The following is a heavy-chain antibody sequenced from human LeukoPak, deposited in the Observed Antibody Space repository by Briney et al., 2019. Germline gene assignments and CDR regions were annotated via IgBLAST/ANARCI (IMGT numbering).Heavy chain of an antibody. CDR1: GFTFSSYS. V-gene: IGHV3-21*01. J-gene: IGHJ4*02. CDR2: ISSSSSYI. Sequence: PGGSLRLSCAASGFTFSSYSMNWVRQAPGKGPEWVSSISSSSSYIYYADSVKGRFTISRDNAKNSLYLQMNSLRAEDTAVYYCMVVAATKDSFDYWGQGTLVTVSS. D-gene: IGHD2-15*01. CDR3: MVVAATKDSFDY.